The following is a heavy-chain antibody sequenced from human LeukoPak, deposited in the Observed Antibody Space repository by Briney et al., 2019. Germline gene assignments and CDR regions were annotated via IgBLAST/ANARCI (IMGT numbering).Heavy chain of an antibody. CDR1: GFTFSSYW. D-gene: IGHD5-18*01. V-gene: IGHV3-7*04. CDR3: ARVDTAMDDYFDY. CDR2: IKQDGSEK. Sequence: GGSLRLSCAASGFTFSSYWMSWVRQAPGKGLEWVANIKQDGSEKYYVDSVKGRFTISRDSAKNSLYLQMNSLRAEDTAVYYCARVDTAMDDYFDYWGQGTLVTVS. J-gene: IGHJ4*02.